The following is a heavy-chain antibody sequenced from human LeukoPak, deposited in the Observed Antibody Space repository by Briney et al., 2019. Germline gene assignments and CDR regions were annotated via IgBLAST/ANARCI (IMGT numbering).Heavy chain of an antibody. CDR1: GDFISRYY. J-gene: IGHJ4*02. CDR3: ARTYSSSAPYFDY. D-gene: IGHD6-6*01. V-gene: IGHV4-59*06. CDR2: IYYSGST. Sequence: SETLSLTCTVSGDFISRYYWSWIRQHPGKGLEWIGYIYYSGSTYYNPSLKSRVTISVDTSKNQFSLKLSSVTAADTAVYYCARTYSSSAPYFDYWGQGTLVTVSS.